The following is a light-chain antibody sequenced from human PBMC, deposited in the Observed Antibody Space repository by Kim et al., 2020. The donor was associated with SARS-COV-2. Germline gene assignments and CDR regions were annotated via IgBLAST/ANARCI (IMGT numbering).Light chain of an antibody. J-gene: IGKJ4*01. CDR2: AAS. Sequence: ASVGDRVTITCRASQGIINYLAWYQQKPGKVHKLLIYAASTLQSGVPSRFSGSGSGTDFTLTISSLQPEDVATYYCQKDNSAPLTFGGGTKVDIK. V-gene: IGKV1-27*01. CDR1: QGIINY. CDR3: QKDNSAPLT.